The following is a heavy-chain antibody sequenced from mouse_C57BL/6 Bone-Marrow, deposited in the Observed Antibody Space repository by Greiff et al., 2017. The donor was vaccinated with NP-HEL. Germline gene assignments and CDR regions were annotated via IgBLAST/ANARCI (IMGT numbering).Heavy chain of an antibody. D-gene: IGHD1-1*01. J-gene: IGHJ4*01. CDR3: ARYTTVVAPYYAMDY. Sequence: QVQLQQPGPELVKPGASVKLSCKASGYTFTSYWMHWVKQRPGQGLEWIGNINPSNGGTNYNEKFKSKATLTVDKSSSTAYMQLSSLTSEDSAVYYCARYTTVVAPYYAMDYWGQGTSVTVSS. V-gene: IGHV1-53*01. CDR2: INPSNGGT. CDR1: GYTFTSYW.